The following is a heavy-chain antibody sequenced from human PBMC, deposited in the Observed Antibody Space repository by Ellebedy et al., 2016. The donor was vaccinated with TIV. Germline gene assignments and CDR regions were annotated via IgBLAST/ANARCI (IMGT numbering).Heavy chain of an antibody. CDR2: IKQDGRTT. J-gene: IGHJ3*02. CDR3: STDKVSFTFEI. CDR1: GVTFNRFS. V-gene: IGHV3-7*01. Sequence: PGGSLRLSCAASGVTFNRFSMNWVRQAPGQGLEWEANIKQDGRTTNYVDSVKGRFTISRDNSKNSLYLQLNSLGVDATAMYYCSTDKVSFTFEIWGRGTMVTVSS.